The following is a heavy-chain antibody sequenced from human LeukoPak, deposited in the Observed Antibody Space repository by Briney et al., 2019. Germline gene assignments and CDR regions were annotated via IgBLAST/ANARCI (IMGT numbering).Heavy chain of an antibody. CDR3: AKAFRTNSNYYYGLDV. V-gene: IGHV3-48*01. CDR1: GFTFSSYS. J-gene: IGHJ6*02. Sequence: GGSLRLSCAASGFTFSSYSMNWVRQAPGKGLEWVSYISSSSSTIYYADSVKGRFTISRDNAKNSLYLQMNSLRGEDTALYYCAKAFRTNSNYYYGLDVWGQGTTVTVSS. D-gene: IGHD2-8*01. CDR2: ISSSSSTI.